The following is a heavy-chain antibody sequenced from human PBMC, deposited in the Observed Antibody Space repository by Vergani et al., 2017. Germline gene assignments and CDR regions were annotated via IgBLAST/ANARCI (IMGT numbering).Heavy chain of an antibody. CDR3: ARLYGRDSSGSKCFDY. Sequence: EVQLVQSGAEVKKPGESLKISCQISGYSFTNYWIGWVRQMPGKGLEWMGINHPADSDTRYSPSFQGQVTISVDKSISTAYLQRSSLRASDSAMYYCARLYGRDSSGSKCFDYWGQGTLVTVSS. CDR2: NHPADSDT. V-gene: IGHV5-51*01. D-gene: IGHD3-22*01. J-gene: IGHJ4*02. CDR1: GYSFTNYW.